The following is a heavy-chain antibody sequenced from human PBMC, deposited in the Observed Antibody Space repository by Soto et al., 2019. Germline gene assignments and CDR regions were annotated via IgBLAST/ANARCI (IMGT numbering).Heavy chain of an antibody. J-gene: IGHJ4*02. CDR2: IGSKGETYAT. V-gene: IGHV3-73*01. CDR1: GFTFGASA. CDR3: ARGLYYYDSSGYYGN. D-gene: IGHD3-22*01. Sequence: GGSLRLSCAASGFTFGASALQWVRQASGKGLEWLGRIGSKGETYATAYAASVKGRFTISRDDSKNTAYLQMNSLESEDTAVYYCARGLYYYDSSGYYGNWGQGTLVTVSS.